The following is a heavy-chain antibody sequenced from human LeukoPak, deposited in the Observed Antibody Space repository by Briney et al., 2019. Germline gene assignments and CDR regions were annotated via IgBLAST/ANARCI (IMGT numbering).Heavy chain of an antibody. Sequence: GGSLRLSCAASGVTFSSYAMSWVRQAPGKGLEWVSGISGSGGSTYYADSVKGRVTISRDNSKNTLYLQMNSLRAEDTAVYYCGKGAVPYYYFSSMVVWGNGTTVTVSS. V-gene: IGHV3-23*01. CDR1: GVTFSSYA. D-gene: IGHD4-17*01. J-gene: IGHJ6*03. CDR2: ISGSGGST. CDR3: GKGAVPYYYFSSMVV.